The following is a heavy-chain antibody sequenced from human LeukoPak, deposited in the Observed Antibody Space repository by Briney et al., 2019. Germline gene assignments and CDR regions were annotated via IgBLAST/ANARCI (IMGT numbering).Heavy chain of an antibody. D-gene: IGHD3-10*02. CDR2: ISYDGSNK. CDR3: ARDAVSMIGDDWFDP. Sequence: PGGSLRLSCSAPGFSFSTYAMHWVRQAPGEGLEWVAVISYDGSNKYYADSVKGRFTISRDNSKNTLYLQMNSLRAEDTAVYYCARDAVSMIGDDWFDPWGQGTLVTVSS. J-gene: IGHJ5*02. V-gene: IGHV3-30*04. CDR1: GFSFSTYA.